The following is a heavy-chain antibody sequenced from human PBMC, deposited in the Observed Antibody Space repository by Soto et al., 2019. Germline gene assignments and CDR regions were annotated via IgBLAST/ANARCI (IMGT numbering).Heavy chain of an antibody. CDR1: GGSISSGVFY. CDR2: RSHLGTA. D-gene: IGHD7-27*01. V-gene: IGHV4-31*03. Sequence: QVRLQESGPGLVKTSQTLSLICTVSGGSISSGVFYWTWIRQHPGKVLEWIVFRSHLGTAYYNPSHSSRVTSSVDTSEHQFSLKLNSVTAADTAMYYCVRINWAWAFDTWGRGTMVFVSS. CDR3: VRINWAWAFDT. J-gene: IGHJ3*02.